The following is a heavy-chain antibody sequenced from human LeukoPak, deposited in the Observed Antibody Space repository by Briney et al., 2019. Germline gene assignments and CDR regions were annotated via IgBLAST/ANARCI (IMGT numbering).Heavy chain of an antibody. Sequence: GGSLRLSCAASGFTFSNAWMSWVRQAPGKGLEWVGRIKSKTDGGTTDYAAPVKGRFTISRDDSKNTLYLQMNSLETEDTAVYYCTTAPSLTDAFDIWGQGTMVTVSS. J-gene: IGHJ3*02. V-gene: IGHV3-15*01. CDR3: TTAPSLTDAFDI. CDR2: IKSKTDGGTT. CDR1: GFTFSNAW.